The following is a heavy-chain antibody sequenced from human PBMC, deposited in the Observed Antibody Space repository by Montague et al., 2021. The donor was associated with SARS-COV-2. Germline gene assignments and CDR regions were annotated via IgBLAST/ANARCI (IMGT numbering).Heavy chain of an antibody. CDR1: GGSISSSNW. CDR3: ARMRWTRSEGSYDYGMDV. CDR2: IYHSRST. D-gene: IGHD2-15*01. V-gene: IGHV4-4*02. Sequence: SETLSLTCAVSGGSISSSNWWSWLRQPAGKGQGWSGEIYHSRSTNYNPSHKRRVTISVDKSKNQFSLKLSSVTAADTAVYYCARMRWTRSEGSYDYGMDVWGQGTTVTVSS. J-gene: IGHJ6*02.